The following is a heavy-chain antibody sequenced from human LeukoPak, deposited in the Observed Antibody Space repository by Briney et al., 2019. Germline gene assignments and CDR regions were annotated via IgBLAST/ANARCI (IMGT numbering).Heavy chain of an antibody. D-gene: IGHD3-22*01. CDR3: ARVPTYYYDSSARYFDL. CDR2: MNHSGSA. Sequence: PSETLSLTCAVYGGSFSGYYWTWIRQPPGKGLEWIGEMNHSGSANYNPSLKSRVTISVDTSKNQCSLRLSSVTAADTAVYYCARVPTYYYDSSARYFDLWGRGTLVTVSS. J-gene: IGHJ2*01. CDR1: GGSFSGYY. V-gene: IGHV4-34*01.